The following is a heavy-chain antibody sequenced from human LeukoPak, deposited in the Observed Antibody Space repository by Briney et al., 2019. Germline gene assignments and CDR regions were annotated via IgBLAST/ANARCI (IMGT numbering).Heavy chain of an antibody. CDR2: ISWNSGSI. CDR3: AKDPSGYNSPGGFDY. CDR1: GFTFDDYA. D-gene: IGHD5-24*01. Sequence: GGSLRLSCAASGFTFDDYAMHWVRQAPGKGLEWVSGISWNSGSIGYADSVKGRFTISRDNAKNSLYLQMNSLRAEDTALYYCAKDPSGYNSPGGFDYWGRGTLVTVSS. J-gene: IGHJ4*02. V-gene: IGHV3-9*01.